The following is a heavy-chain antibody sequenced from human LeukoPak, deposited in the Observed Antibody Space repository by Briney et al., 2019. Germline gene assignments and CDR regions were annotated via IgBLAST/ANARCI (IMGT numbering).Heavy chain of an antibody. CDR2: IYYSGST. V-gene: IGHV4-39*01. CDR1: GGSISSSSYY. CDR3: ARLNYDFWSGLDY. D-gene: IGHD3-3*01. J-gene: IGHJ4*02. Sequence: PSETLSLTCTVSGGSISSSSYYWGWIRQPPGKGLEWIGNIYYSGSTYYNPSLKSRVTISVDTSKNQFSLKLSPVTAADTAVYYCARLNYDFWSGLDYWGQGTLVTVSS.